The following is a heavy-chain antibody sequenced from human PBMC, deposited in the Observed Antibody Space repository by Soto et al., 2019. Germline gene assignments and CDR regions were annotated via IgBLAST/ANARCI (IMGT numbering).Heavy chain of an antibody. CDR1: GGSIDTSDYY. J-gene: IGHJ2*01. CDR3: ARHPRITRGWHFDL. D-gene: IGHD1-20*01. CDR2: IFHSGDT. Sequence: SETLSLTCTVSGGSIDTSDYYWSWIRQQPGKGLEWIGYIFHSGDTYYNPSLTSRLAFSVDTPKNQFSLRLTSVTVADTAIYFCARHPRITRGWHFDLWGRGTLVTVSS. V-gene: IGHV4-31*02.